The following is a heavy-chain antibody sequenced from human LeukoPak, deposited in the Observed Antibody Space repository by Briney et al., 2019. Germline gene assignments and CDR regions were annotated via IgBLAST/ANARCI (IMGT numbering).Heavy chain of an antibody. CDR2: ISGSGGST. J-gene: IGHJ3*02. Sequence: PGGSLRLSCAASGFTFSSYAMSWVRQAPGKGLERVSAISGSGGSTYYADSVKGRFTISRDNSKNTLYLQMNSLRAEDTAVYYCAKEGEQWLVRGGAFDIWGQGTMVTVSS. V-gene: IGHV3-23*01. CDR3: AKEGEQWLVRGGAFDI. D-gene: IGHD6-19*01. CDR1: GFTFSSYA.